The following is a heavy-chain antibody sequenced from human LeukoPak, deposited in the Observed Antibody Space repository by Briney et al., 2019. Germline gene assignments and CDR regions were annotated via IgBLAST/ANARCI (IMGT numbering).Heavy chain of an antibody. CDR2: ISNSDFST. V-gene: IGHV3-23*01. J-gene: IGHJ4*02. CDR1: GFTFSLYA. D-gene: IGHD2-2*01. Sequence: GGSLRLSCAASGFTFSLYAMSWVRQAPGKGLEWVSSISNSDFSTYYADSVKGRFTISRDNSKDTLYLQMNSLRAEDTAVYYCAKGGVPAALFDYWGQGTLVTVSS. CDR3: AKGGVPAALFDY.